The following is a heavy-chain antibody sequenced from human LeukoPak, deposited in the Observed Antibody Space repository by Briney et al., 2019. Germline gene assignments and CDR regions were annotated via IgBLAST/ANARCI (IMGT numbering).Heavy chain of an antibody. V-gene: IGHV3-33*01. D-gene: IGHD1-1*01. CDR3: ARASQTGTYLSPPEFDP. CDR1: GFTFSSYG. Sequence: PGGSLRLSCAASGFTFSSYGMHWVRQAPGKGLEGVAVIWYDGSNKYYADSVKGRFTISRDNSKNTLYLQMNSLRAEDTAVYYCARASQTGTYLSPPEFDPWGQGTLVTVSS. CDR2: IWYDGSNK. J-gene: IGHJ5*02.